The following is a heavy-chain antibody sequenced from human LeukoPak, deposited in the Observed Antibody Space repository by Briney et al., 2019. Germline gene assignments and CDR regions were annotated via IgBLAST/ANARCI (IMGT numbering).Heavy chain of an antibody. J-gene: IGHJ6*02. Sequence: PGGSLRLSCAASGFTFSSYEMNWVRQAPGKGLEWVSYISSSGSTIYYADSVKGRFTISRDNAKNSLYLQMNSLRDEDTAVYYCARFDFWSSYGMDVWGQGTTVTVSS. D-gene: IGHD3-3*01. CDR1: GFTFSSYE. CDR3: ARFDFWSSYGMDV. CDR2: ISSSGSTI. V-gene: IGHV3-48*03.